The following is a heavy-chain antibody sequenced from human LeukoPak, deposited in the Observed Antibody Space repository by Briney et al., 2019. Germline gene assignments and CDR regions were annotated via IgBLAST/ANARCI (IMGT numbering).Heavy chain of an antibody. J-gene: IGHJ4*02. D-gene: IGHD6-25*01. CDR2: ISYDGRNK. V-gene: IGHV3-30*04. Sequence: PGGSLRLSCAASGFTFSRYAIHWVRQAPGKGLEWVAVISYDGRNKYYADPVKGRFTISRDNSKNTLYLQMNSLRTEDTALYYRARELIAGYPGGFDYWGQGTLVTVSS. CDR3: ARELIAGYPGGFDY. CDR1: GFTFSRYA.